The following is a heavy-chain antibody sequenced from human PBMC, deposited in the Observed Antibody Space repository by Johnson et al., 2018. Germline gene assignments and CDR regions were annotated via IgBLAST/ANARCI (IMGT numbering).Heavy chain of an antibody. CDR3: AKDPRMVRGVIITAPYGMDV. CDR2: IYYSGGT. V-gene: IGHV4-59*01. J-gene: IGHJ6*02. CDR1: GGSISGYH. Sequence: QVQLQESGPGLVKPSETLSLTCTVSGGSISGYHWSWIRQPPGRGLEWIGYIYYSGGTSYNPSLKSRLTISVDTSQNQFSLNLTSVTAADTAVYYWAKDPRMVRGVIITAPYGMDVWGQGTTVTVSS. D-gene: IGHD3-10*01.